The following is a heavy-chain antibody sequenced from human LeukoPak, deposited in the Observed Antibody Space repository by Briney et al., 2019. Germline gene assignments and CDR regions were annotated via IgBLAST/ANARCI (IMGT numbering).Heavy chain of an antibody. CDR1: GGSISSYY. D-gene: IGHD5-24*01. CDR3: ARDVIRDGYAYYFDY. J-gene: IGHJ4*02. Sequence: SGTLSLTCTVSGGSISSYYWSWIRQPPGKGLEWIGYIYYSGSTNYNPSLKSRVTISVDTSKNQFSLKLSSVTAADTAVYYCARDVIRDGYAYYFDYWGQGTLVTVSS. V-gene: IGHV4-59*01. CDR2: IYYSGST.